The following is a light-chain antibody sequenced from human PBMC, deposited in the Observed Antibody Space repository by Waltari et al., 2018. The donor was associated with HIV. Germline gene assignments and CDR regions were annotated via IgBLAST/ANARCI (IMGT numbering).Light chain of an antibody. CDR3: QSADNSGTYV. J-gene: IGLJ1*01. Sequence: SYDLTQPPSVSVSPGQTARTTCSGDTLSNHYSYWYQQKSGQAPFLVIFRNIERPSGIPERFSGTRSGATVTLTISGVQAEDEADYYCQSADNSGTYVFATGTQVTVL. V-gene: IGLV3-25*03. CDR1: TLSNHY. CDR2: RNI.